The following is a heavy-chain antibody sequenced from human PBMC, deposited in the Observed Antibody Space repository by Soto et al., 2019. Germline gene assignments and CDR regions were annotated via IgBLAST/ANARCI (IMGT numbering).Heavy chain of an antibody. Sequence: QVQLVESGGGVVQPGRSLRLSCAASGFTFTSHGMHWVRQAPGKWLDWVAAISSTGSNQYYADAVKGRLTISRSDFTNTRYLEMKSLICEYTAIYYCAQLSASTSGRDGSGWGTFDSWRQGTRVTVSS. CDR1: GFTFTSHG. V-gene: IGHV3-30*18. CDR2: ISSTGSNQ. J-gene: IGHJ4*02. CDR3: AQLSASTSGRDGSGWGTFDS. D-gene: IGHD6-19*01.